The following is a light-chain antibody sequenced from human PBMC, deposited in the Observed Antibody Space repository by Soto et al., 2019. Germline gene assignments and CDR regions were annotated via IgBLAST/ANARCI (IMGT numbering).Light chain of an antibody. CDR3: QVWDTSSDHVV. CDR2: DDS. V-gene: IGLV3-21*02. CDR1: NIGSKS. Sequence: SYELTQPPSVSVDPGQTARITCGGNNIGSKSVHWYQQKPGQAPLLIVYDDSDRPSGIPERFSGSNSGNTATLTISRVGAGDEADYYCQVWDTSSDHVVFGGGTKLTVL. J-gene: IGLJ2*01.